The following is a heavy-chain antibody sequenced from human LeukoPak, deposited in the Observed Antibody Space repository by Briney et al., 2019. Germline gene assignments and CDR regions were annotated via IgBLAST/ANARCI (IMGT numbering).Heavy chain of an antibody. CDR3: ARANYQYSSGWY. CDR1: GGSTSSYY. D-gene: IGHD6-19*01. CDR2: IYNSGST. J-gene: IGHJ4*02. Sequence: SETLSLTCSVSGGSTSSYYWSWMRQPPGKGLEWIGYIYNSGSTNYNPSLKSRVTISVDTSKNQFSLKLSSVTAADTAVYYCARANYQYSSGWYWGQGTLVTVSS. V-gene: IGHV4-59*01.